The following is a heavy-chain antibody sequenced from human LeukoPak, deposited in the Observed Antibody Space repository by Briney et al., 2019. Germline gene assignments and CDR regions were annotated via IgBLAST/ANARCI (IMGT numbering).Heavy chain of an antibody. CDR3: ARLGDHDQSDY. J-gene: IGHJ4*02. V-gene: IGHV4-59*06. Sequence: PSETLSLTCTVSGGSISSYYWSWIRQPPGKGLEWIGYIYYSGSTYYNPSLKSRVTISVDTSKNQFSLKLSSVTAADTAVYYCARLGDHDQSDYWGQGTLVTVSS. CDR1: GGSISSYY. CDR2: IYYSGST. D-gene: IGHD3-16*01.